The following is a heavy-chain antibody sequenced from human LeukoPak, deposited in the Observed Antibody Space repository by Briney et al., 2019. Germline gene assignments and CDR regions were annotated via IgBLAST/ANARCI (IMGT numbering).Heavy chain of an antibody. CDR1: GSTFTGYY. CDR3: ARRSGWLFDY. Sequence: ASVKVCCKASGSTFTGYYMCLVWLPPGQGLEWMGWMNPNIGDTKYAQKLQGRVTTTRDMSIGTAYLELSRLRSDDAAVYYCARRSGWLFDYWGQGTLVTVSS. CDR2: MNPNIGDT. J-gene: IGHJ4*02. V-gene: IGHV1-2*02. D-gene: IGHD6-19*01.